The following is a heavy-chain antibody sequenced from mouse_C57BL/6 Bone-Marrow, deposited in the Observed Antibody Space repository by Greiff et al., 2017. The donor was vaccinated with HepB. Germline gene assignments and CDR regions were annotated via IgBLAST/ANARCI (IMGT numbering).Heavy chain of an antibody. V-gene: IGHV5-15*01. J-gene: IGHJ1*03. CDR2: ISNLAYSI. CDR1: GFTFSDYG. D-gene: IGHD6-1*01. Sequence: EVKLQESGGGLVQPGGSLKLSCAASGFTFSDYGMAWVRQAPRKGPEWVAFISNLAYSIYYADTVTGRFTISRENAKNTLYLEMSSLRSEDSAVYYCTRPPYWYFDVWGTGTTVTVSS. CDR3: TRPPYWYFDV.